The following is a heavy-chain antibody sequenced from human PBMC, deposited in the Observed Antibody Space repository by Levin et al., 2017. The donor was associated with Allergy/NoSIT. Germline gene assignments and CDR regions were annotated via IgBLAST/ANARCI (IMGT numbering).Heavy chain of an antibody. Sequence: SETLSLTCTVSGGSISSYYWSWIRQPPGKGLEWIGYIYYSGSTNYNPSLKSRVTISVDTSKNQLSLKLNSVTAADTAVYYCARRGYFDYWGQGILVTVSS. CDR1: GGSISSYY. V-gene: IGHV4-59*08. CDR3: ARRGYFDY. D-gene: IGHD3-16*01. CDR2: IYYSGST. J-gene: IGHJ4*02.